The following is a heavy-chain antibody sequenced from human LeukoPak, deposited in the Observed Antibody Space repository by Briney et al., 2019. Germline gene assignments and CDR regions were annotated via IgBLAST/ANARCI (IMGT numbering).Heavy chain of an antibody. J-gene: IGHJ5*02. CDR2: IYHSGST. Sequence: PSETLSLTCAVSGGSISSGGYSWSWIRQPPGKGLEWIGYIYHSGSTYYNPSLKSRVTISVDRSKNQFSLKLSSVTAADTAVYYCAKDQSFDPRGQGTLVTVSS. CDR3: AKDQSFDP. CDR1: GGSISSGGYS. V-gene: IGHV4-30-2*01.